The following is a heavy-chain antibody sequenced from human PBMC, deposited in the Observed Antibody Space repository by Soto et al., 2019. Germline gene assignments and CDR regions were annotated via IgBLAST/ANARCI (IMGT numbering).Heavy chain of an antibody. Sequence: LGESLKISCKGSRYSFFSHWIGWVRQMPGKGLEWVGIIYPADSETRYSPSFQGQVTISVDKSINTAYLQWSSLKASDTAMYYCARRPWLSGYYDYWGQGTLVTVSS. CDR1: RYSFFSHW. V-gene: IGHV5-51*01. D-gene: IGHD3-22*01. CDR3: ARRPWLSGYYDY. CDR2: IYPADSET. J-gene: IGHJ4*02.